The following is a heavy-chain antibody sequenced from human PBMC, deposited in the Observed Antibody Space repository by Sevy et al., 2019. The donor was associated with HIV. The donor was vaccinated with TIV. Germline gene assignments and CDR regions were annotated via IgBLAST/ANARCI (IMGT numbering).Heavy chain of an antibody. J-gene: IGHJ2*01. CDR1: GFTFSSYW. D-gene: IGHD2-15*01. CDR3: ARYSYNGGNVFWYFDL. V-gene: IGHV3-74*01. Sequence: GGSLRLSCAASGFTFSSYWMHWVRQAPGKGLVWVSRINSDGSSTSYADSVKGRFTISRDNAKNTLYLQMNSLRAEDTAVYYCARYSYNGGNVFWYFDLWGRGTLVTVSS. CDR2: INSDGSST.